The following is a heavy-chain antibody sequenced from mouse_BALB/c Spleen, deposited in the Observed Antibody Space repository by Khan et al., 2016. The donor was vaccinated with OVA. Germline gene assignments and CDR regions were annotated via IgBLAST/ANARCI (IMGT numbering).Heavy chain of an antibody. D-gene: IGHD4-1*01. CDR3: ASELGRYYAMDY. Sequence: EVQLQESGPGLVKPSQSLSLTCTVTGYSITSDYAWNWIRQVPGNKLEWMGYISYSGSTTYNPSHKSRISSTRDTSKDQFVLQLKSVTSEDTATYYCASELGRYYAMDYWGQGTSVTVSS. CDR1: GYSITSDYA. J-gene: IGHJ4*01. V-gene: IGHV3-2*02. CDR2: ISYSGST.